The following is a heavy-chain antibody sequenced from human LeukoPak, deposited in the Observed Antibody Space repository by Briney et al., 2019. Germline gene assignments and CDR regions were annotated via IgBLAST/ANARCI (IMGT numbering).Heavy chain of an antibody. J-gene: IGHJ3*02. Sequence: PSETLSLTCTVSGDSLSTYSWIYIRQPPGKGLEWIGNISYSGSNKYNPSLKSRVTISLDTSKNQFSRKLSSVTAADAAVYYCVRGYQLLPDAFDIWGQGTMVTVSS. D-gene: IGHD2-2*01. CDR3: VRGYQLLPDAFDI. CDR2: ISYSGSN. V-gene: IGHV4-59*01. CDR1: GDSLSTYS.